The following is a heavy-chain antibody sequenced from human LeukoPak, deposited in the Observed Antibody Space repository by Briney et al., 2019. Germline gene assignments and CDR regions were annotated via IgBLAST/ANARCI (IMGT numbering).Heavy chain of an antibody. V-gene: IGHV3-66*01. Sequence: GGSLRLSCVVSEATVSDNYMTWVRQAPGKGVEWFTVIYSGGSTDYADSLKARFTISRSNAKNTLYLQMNSLRAEDTAVYYCARVASRTVLRGPIDYWGQGTLITVSS. CDR1: EATVSDNY. CDR2: IYSGGST. D-gene: IGHD3-10*01. J-gene: IGHJ4*02. CDR3: ARVASRTVLRGPIDY.